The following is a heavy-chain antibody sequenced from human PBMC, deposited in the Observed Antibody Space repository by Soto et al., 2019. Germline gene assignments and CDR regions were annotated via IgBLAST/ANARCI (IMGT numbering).Heavy chain of an antibody. V-gene: IGHV4-31*03. CDR2: IYNSGST. CDR1: GGSISSGGYY. Sequence: PSETLPLTCTVSGGSISSGGYYWNWIRHHPGKGLEWIGYIYNSGSTYYNPYLKSRVFISADTSKNLLSLKLSSVTAADTAVYYCESQRAPYYFDYWGRGALVTVSS. J-gene: IGHJ4*02. CDR3: ESQRAPYYFDY.